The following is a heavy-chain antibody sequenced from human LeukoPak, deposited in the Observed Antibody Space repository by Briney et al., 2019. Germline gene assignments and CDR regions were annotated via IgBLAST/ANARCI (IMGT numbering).Heavy chain of an antibody. CDR3: ARNPDVWQGYYYYAMDV. Sequence: QAGGSLRLSCAASGFTFSSYDMHWVRQATGKGLEWVSAIGTAGDTYYPGSVKGGFTISRENAKNSLYLQMNSLRAGDTAVYYCARNPDVWQGYYYYAMDVWGQGTTVTVSS. V-gene: IGHV3-13*01. J-gene: IGHJ6*02. CDR2: IGTAGDT. CDR1: GFTFSSYD.